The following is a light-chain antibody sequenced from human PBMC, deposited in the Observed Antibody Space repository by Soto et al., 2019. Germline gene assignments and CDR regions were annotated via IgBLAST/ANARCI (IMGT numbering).Light chain of an antibody. J-gene: IGLJ3*02. CDR1: SGDFGGYNY. CDR2: EVS. Sequence: QSALTQPASVSGSPGQSITISCTGTSGDFGGYNYVSWYQHHPGKAPKLMIYEVSNRPSGVSNRFSGSKSGNTASLTISGLQAEDEADYYCYSFTTTARMFGGGTKVTVL. V-gene: IGLV2-14*01. CDR3: YSFTTTARM.